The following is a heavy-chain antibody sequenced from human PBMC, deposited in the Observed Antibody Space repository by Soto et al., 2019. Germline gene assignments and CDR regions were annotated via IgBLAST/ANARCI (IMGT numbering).Heavy chain of an antibody. J-gene: IGHJ5*02. CDR2: INAGNGNT. V-gene: IGHV1-3*01. CDR3: ARTYCSSTSCYLVGWFDP. D-gene: IGHD2-2*01. CDR1: GYTFTSYA. Sequence: QVQLVQSGAEVKKPGASVKVSCKASGYTFTSYAMRWVRQAPGQRLEWMGWINAGNGNTKYSQKFQGRVTITRDTSASTAYMELSSLRSEDTAVYYCARTYCSSTSCYLVGWFDPWGQGTLVTVSS.